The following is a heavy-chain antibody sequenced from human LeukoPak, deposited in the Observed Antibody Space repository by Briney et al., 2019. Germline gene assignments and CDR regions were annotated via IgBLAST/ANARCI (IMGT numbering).Heavy chain of an antibody. V-gene: IGHV4-59*12. D-gene: IGHD1-14*01. CDR3: ARGPRRMMY. CDR1: GGSISSYY. Sequence: KTSETLSLTCTVSGGSISSYYWSWIRQPPGKGLEWIGYVYYSGTTNYNPSLKSRVTISVDTSKNQFSLKLSSVTAADTAVYYCARGPRRMMYWGQGTLVTVSS. CDR2: VYYSGTT. J-gene: IGHJ4*02.